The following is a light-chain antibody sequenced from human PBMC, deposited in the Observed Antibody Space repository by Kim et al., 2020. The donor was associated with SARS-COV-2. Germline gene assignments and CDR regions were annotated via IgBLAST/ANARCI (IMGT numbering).Light chain of an antibody. CDR1: QDIRSF. J-gene: IGKJ2*01. Sequence: ASVGDRVTIICRASQDIRSFLNWYQQKLGKAPILLIYGASTLQTGVPSRFSGSGSGTDFTLTINNLQPEDFATYYCQQSYTTPQYTFGQGTKLEI. CDR3: QQSYTTPQYT. V-gene: IGKV1-39*01. CDR2: GAS.